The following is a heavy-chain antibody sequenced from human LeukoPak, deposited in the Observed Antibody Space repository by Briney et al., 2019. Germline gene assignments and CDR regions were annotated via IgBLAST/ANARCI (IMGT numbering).Heavy chain of an antibody. CDR2: IYHSGST. Sequence: PSQTLSLTCAVSGGSISSGGYSWRWIRPPPGKGLAWIGYIYHSGSTYYNPSLKSRVTISVDRSKNQFSLKLSSVTAADTPVYYCAIYGSSTSCSNYYYGMDGWGQATTVTVSS. V-gene: IGHV4-30-2*01. J-gene: IGHJ6*01. CDR1: GGSISSGGYS. D-gene: IGHD2-2*01. CDR3: AIYGSSTSCSNYYYGMDG.